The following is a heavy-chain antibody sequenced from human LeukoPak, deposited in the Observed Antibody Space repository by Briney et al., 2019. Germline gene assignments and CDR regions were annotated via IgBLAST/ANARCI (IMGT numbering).Heavy chain of an antibody. D-gene: IGHD2-15*01. J-gene: IGHJ6*03. Sequence: GGSLRLSCEASGFTFSSYWMVWLRQARGKGLEWVANIKQDGSDKYYVDYLKGRVTISRDNAKDLLYLQINSLRDGDTAVYFCARVGAATFYWYYMDVWGKGTTVTVSS. CDR1: GFTFSSYW. CDR3: ARVGAATFYWYYMDV. V-gene: IGHV3-7*01. CDR2: IKQDGSDK.